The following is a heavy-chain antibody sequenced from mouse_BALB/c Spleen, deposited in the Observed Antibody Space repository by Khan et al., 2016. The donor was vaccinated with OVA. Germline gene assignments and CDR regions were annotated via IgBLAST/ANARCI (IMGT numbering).Heavy chain of an antibody. CDR2: INPSNIYT. J-gene: IGHJ3*01. CDR3: SGGGPGHGSYRAWFAY. Sequence: QVQLQQSGAELARPGASVKMSCKASGYTFTSYTIHWVKQRPGQGLEWIGYINPSNIYTNYNQKFRDKATLTADKSSRTAYIQLSSLTSEDSAVYYCSGGGPGHGSYRAWFAYWGQGTLVTVSA. CDR1: GYTFTSYT. V-gene: IGHV1-4*01. D-gene: IGHD1-1*02.